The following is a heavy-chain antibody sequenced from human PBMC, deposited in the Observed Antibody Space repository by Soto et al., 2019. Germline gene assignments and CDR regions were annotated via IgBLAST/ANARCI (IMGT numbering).Heavy chain of an antibody. D-gene: IGHD4-17*01. Sequence: QVQLQESGPGLVKPSQTLSLTCTVSGGSISSGGYYWSWIRQHPGKGLEWIGYIYYSGSTYYNPSLKSRVTISVDTSKNQFSLKLSSVTAADTAVYYCARGIMTTVTGENWFDPWGQGTLVTVSS. CDR3: ARGIMTTVTGENWFDP. J-gene: IGHJ5*02. V-gene: IGHV4-31*03. CDR2: IYYSGST. CDR1: GGSISSGGYY.